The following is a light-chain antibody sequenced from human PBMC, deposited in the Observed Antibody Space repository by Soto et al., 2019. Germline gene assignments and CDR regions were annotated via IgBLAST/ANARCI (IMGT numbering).Light chain of an antibody. Sequence: EIVLTQSPATLSLSPGERATLSCRASQSVRSYLAWYQQKPGQAPRLLIYDAFNRATGIPARFSGSGSGTDFTLTISSLEPEDFAVYYCQQRSSWPFTFGPGTKVDI. V-gene: IGKV3-11*01. CDR3: QQRSSWPFT. CDR1: QSVRSY. J-gene: IGKJ3*01. CDR2: DAF.